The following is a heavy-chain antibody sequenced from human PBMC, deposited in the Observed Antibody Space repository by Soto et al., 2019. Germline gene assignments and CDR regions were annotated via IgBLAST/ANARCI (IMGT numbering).Heavy chain of an antibody. CDR1: AGSISSGGYY. CDR3: ARGQTYYYDSSGYSLAFYI. CDR2: IYYSGST. J-gene: IGHJ3*02. Sequence: SETLSLTCTVSAGSISSGGYYWSWIRQHPGKGLEWIGYIYYSGSTYYNPSLKSRVTISVDTSKNQFSLKLSSVTAADTAVYYCARGQTYYYDSSGYSLAFYIWGKGTMVPVSS. V-gene: IGHV4-31*03. D-gene: IGHD3-22*01.